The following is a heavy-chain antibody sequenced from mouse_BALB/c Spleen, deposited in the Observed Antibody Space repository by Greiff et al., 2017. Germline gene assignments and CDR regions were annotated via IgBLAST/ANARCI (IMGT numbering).Heavy chain of an antibody. CDR3: ARRDYGYNYAMDY. CDR2: IYPGDGDT. V-gene: IGHV1-87*01. CDR1: GYTFTSYW. Sequence: QVQLQQSGAELARPGASVKLSCKASGYTFTSYWMQWVKQRPGQGLEWIGAIYPGDGDTRYTQKFKGKATLTADKSSSTAYMQLSSLASEDSAVYYCARRDYGYNYAMDYWGQGTSVTVSS. J-gene: IGHJ4*01. D-gene: IGHD1-2*01.